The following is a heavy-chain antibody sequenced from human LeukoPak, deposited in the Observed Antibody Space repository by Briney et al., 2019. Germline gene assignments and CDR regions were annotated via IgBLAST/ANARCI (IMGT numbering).Heavy chain of an antibody. J-gene: IGHJ4*02. V-gene: IGHV3-48*01. CDR3: ASSPYIVVVPAASNFDY. CDR1: GFTFSSYS. D-gene: IGHD2-2*01. CDR2: ISSSSSTI. Sequence: GGSLRLSCAASGFTFSSYSMNWVRQAPGKGLEWVSYISSSSSTIYYADSVKGRFTISRDNAKNSLYLQMNSLRAEDTAVYYCASSPYIVVVPAASNFDYCGQGTLVTVSS.